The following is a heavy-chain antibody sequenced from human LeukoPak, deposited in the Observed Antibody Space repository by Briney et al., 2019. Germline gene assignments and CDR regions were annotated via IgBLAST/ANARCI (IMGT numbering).Heavy chain of an antibody. CDR1: GGSISSGSYY. CDR3: ARWVGPSDGFGPYYYYGMDV. V-gene: IGHV4-39*07. D-gene: IGHD5-24*01. J-gene: IGHJ6*02. CDR2: IYHSGST. Sequence: SETLSLTCTVSGGSISSGSYYWGWIRQPPGKGLEWIGEIYHSGSTNYNPSLKSRVTISVDKSKNQFSLKLSSVTAADTAVYYCARWVGPSDGFGPYYYYGMDVWGQGTTVTVSS.